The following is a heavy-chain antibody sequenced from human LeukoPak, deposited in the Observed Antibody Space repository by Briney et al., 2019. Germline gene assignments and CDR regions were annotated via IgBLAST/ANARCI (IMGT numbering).Heavy chain of an antibody. J-gene: IGHJ6*03. CDR2: MNPNSGNT. D-gene: IGHD3-3*01. CDR1: GYTFTSYD. CDR3: ARGRYYDFWSGYLDYYYYYMDV. Sequence: ASVKVSCKASGYTFTSYDINWVRQATGQGLERMGWMNPNSGNTGYAQKFQGRVTMTRNTSISTAYMELSSLRSEDTAVYYCARGRYYDFWSGYLDYYYYYMDVWGKGTTVTVSS. V-gene: IGHV1-8*01.